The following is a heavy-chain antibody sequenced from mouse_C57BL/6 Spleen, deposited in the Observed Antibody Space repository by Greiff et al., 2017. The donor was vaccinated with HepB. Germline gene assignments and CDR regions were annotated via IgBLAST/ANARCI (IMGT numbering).Heavy chain of an antibody. J-gene: IGHJ2*01. Sequence: EVKLVESGGGLVQPKGSLKLSCAASGFSFNTYAMNWVRQAPGKGLEWVARIRSKSNNYATYYADSVKDRFTISRDDSESMLYLQMNNLKTEDTAMYYCVRHDWLLSLDYWGQGTTLTVSS. CDR1: GFSFNTYA. V-gene: IGHV10-1*01. CDR3: VRHDWLLSLDY. CDR2: IRSKSNNYAT. D-gene: IGHD2-3*01.